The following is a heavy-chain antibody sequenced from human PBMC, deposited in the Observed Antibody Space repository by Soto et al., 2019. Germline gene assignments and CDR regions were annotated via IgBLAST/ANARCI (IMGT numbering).Heavy chain of an antibody. CDR2: IIPIFGTA. V-gene: IGHV1-69*01. Sequence: QVQLVQSGAEVKKPGSSVKVSCKASGGTFSSYAISWVRQAPGQGLEWMGGIIPIFGTANYAQKFQGRVTITADESTSTAYMELSSLRSEDTAVYYCARDHEGGSPMVATPIYNWFDPWGQGTLVTVSS. D-gene: IGHD5-12*01. J-gene: IGHJ5*02. CDR3: ARDHEGGSPMVATPIYNWFDP. CDR1: GGTFSSYA.